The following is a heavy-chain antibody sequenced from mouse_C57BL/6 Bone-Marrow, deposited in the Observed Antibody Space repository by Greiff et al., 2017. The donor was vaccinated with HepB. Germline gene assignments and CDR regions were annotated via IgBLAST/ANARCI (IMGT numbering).Heavy chain of an antibody. J-gene: IGHJ1*03. CDR1: GYTFTSYW. Sequence: VQLQQSGAELVMPGASVKLSCKASGYTFTSYWMHWVKQRPGQGLEWIGEIDPSDSYTNYNQKFKGKSTLTVDKSSSTAYMQLSSLTSEDSAVYYCARGSYGYYWYFDVWGTGTTVTVSS. CDR2: IDPSDSYT. V-gene: IGHV1-69*01. D-gene: IGHD2-2*01. CDR3: ARGSYGYYWYFDV.